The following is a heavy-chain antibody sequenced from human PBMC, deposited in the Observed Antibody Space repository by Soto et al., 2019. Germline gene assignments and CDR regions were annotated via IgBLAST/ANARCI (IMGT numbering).Heavy chain of an antibody. Sequence: PLRLSCLASGFTFSNYAMSLVLQAPGKGLEWVSAISGSGGSTCYADSVKCRFTISRDNSKNTLYLQMNSLRAEDTAVYYCAKQSIAARPATDYWGQGTLVTVSS. CDR2: ISGSGGST. V-gene: IGHV3-23*01. J-gene: IGHJ4*02. D-gene: IGHD6-6*01. CDR1: GFTFSNYA. CDR3: AKQSIAARPATDY.